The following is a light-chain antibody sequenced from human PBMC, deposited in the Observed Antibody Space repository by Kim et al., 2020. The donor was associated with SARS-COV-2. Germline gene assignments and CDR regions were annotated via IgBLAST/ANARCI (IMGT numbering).Light chain of an antibody. V-gene: IGLV3-19*01. CDR3: QSWDNSSYAV. Sequence: SYELTQHPAMSVALGQTARITCHGDRLGSKYACWCQQKPGQAPVFVIYKNDNRPLGIPDRFSGSNSGNTASLTISGTQAIDEADYYCQSWDNSSYAVFGGGTKLTVL. J-gene: IGLJ2*01. CDR2: KND. CDR1: RLGSKY.